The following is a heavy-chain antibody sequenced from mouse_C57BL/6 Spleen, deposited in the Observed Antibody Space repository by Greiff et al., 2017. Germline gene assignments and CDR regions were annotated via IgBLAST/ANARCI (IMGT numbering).Heavy chain of an antibody. CDR2: ISSGSSTI. CDR3: ARRDGNYFAY. CDR1: GFTFSDYG. Sequence: DVKLVESGGGLVKPGGSLKLSCAASGFTFSDYGMHWVRQAPEKGLEWVAYISSGSSTIYYADTVKGRFTISRDNAKNTLFLQMTSLRSEDTAMYYCARRDGNYFAYWGQGTLVAVSA. J-gene: IGHJ3*01. D-gene: IGHD2-1*01. V-gene: IGHV5-17*01.